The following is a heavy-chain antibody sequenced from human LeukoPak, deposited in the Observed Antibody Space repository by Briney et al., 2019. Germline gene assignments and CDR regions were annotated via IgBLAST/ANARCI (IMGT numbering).Heavy chain of an antibody. CDR1: GFNFSTYW. CDR3: ARDNYYDSSGYPLFDY. D-gene: IGHD3-22*01. CDR2: INQDGTEK. V-gene: IGHV3-7*01. Sequence: GGSLRLSCAASGFNFSTYWMSWVRQAPGKGLEWVANINQDGTEKYHVDSVKGRFTISRDNAKNTLYLQMNSLRAEDTAVYYCARDNYYDSSGYPLFDYWGQGTLVTVSS. J-gene: IGHJ4*02.